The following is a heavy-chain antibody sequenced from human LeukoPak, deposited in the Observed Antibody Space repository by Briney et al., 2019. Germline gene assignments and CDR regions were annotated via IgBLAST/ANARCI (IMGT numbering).Heavy chain of an antibody. CDR1: GFTFSSYW. CDR2: IKQDGSEK. J-gene: IGHJ4*02. Sequence: PGGSLRLSCAASGFTFSSYWMSWVRQAPGKGLEWVANIKQDGSEKYYVDSVKGRFTISRDNAKNSLYLQMNSLRAEDTAVYYCAKDPAFYDSSGYYLIRDYWGQGTLVTVSS. V-gene: IGHV3-7*03. D-gene: IGHD3-22*01. CDR3: AKDPAFYDSSGYYLIRDY.